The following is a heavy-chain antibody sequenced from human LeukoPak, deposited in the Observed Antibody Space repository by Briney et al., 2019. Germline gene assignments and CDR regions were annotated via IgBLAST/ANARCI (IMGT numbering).Heavy chain of an antibody. CDR1: GDSVSRINIA. CDR3: ARGTGWPQFDY. J-gene: IGHJ4*02. V-gene: IGHV6-1*01. CDR2: TYYRSTWYN. D-gene: IGHD6-19*01. Sequence: SQTLSLTCAISGDSVSRINIAWNWIRQSPSRGLEWLGRTYYRSTWYNDYAVSMKSRITINPDTSKNQFSLQLNSVTPEDTAVYYCARGTGWPQFDYWGQGTLVTVSS.